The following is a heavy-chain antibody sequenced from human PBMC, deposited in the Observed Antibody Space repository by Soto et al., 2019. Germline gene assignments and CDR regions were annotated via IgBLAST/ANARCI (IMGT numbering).Heavy chain of an antibody. J-gene: IGHJ3*02. CDR1: VCTFSNSI. V-gene: IGHV3-21*01. D-gene: IGHD6-13*01. CDR2: ISGSSDFL. Sequence: PGGSLRLSCASSVCTFSNSIINCVRQAPGQGLEWVSSISGSSDFLYYADSVKGRFTISRDTATNSLYLQMNSLRAEDTAVYYCATSTWYAFAIRGQRKRVSV. CDR3: ATSTWYAFAI.